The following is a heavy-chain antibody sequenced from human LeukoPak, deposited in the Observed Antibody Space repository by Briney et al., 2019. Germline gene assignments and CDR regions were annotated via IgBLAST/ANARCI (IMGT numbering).Heavy chain of an antibody. D-gene: IGHD2-21*02. Sequence: SETLSLTCTVSGGSISSYYWSWIRQPPGKGLEWIGHIYYSGSTNYNPSLKSRVTISVDTSKNQFSLKLSSVTAADTAVYYCARLGIVVVTAMPYWYFDLWGRGTLVTVSS. V-gene: IGHV4-59*08. J-gene: IGHJ2*01. CDR2: IYYSGST. CDR1: GGSISSYY. CDR3: ARLGIVVVTAMPYWYFDL.